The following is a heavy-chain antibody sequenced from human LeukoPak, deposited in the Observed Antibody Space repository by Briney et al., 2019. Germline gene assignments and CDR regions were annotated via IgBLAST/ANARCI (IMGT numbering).Heavy chain of an antibody. J-gene: IGHJ4*02. CDR2: IKQDGSKK. D-gene: IGHD5-12*01. CDR1: GFTFSSYW. CDR3: TKEILQGATTTNPDY. V-gene: IGHV3-7*03. Sequence: GGSLRLSCAASGFTFSSYWMTWVRQAPGKGLEWVANIKQDGSKKNYVDSVKGRFTISRDNAKNSLYLQMNSLRAEDTAVYYCTKEILQGATTTNPDYWGQGTLVTVSS.